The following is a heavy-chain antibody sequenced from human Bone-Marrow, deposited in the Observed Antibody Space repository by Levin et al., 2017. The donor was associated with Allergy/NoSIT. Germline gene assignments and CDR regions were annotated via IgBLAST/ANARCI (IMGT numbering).Heavy chain of an antibody. CDR2: INWNSNTI. J-gene: IGHJ4*02. Sequence: SLKISCAASGFTFDDFAMHWVRQVPEKGLEWVSVINWNSNTIDYADSVKGRFTISRDNAKNSLYLQMNSLRPEDTAFYYCAKVPSSFGGSYYVHHGGRGTLVTVSS. D-gene: IGHD3-16*01. CDR1: GFTFDDFA. CDR3: AKVPSSFGGSYYVHH. V-gene: IGHV3-9*01.